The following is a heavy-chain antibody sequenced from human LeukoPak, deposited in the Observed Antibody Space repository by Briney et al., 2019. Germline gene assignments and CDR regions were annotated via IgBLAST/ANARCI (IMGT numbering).Heavy chain of an antibody. V-gene: IGHV3-21*01. CDR3: ARDRTNSRSFDY. D-gene: IGHD2-21*01. J-gene: IGHJ4*02. CDR1: GFTFSSYS. Sequence: GGSLRLSCAASGFTFSSYSINWVRQAPGKGLEWVSSISSSSSYIYYADSVKGRFTISRDNAKNSLYLQMNSLRAEDTAVYYCARDRTNSRSFDYWGQGNLVTVSS. CDR2: ISSSSSYI.